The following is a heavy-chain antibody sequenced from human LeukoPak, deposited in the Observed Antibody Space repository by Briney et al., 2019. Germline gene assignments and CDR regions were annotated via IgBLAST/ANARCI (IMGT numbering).Heavy chain of an antibody. Sequence: PSETLSLTCTVSGGSISSNAYYWAWIRQPPGKGLEWIGSIYSSVSTYYNPSLKSRVTISVDTSKNQFSLRLSSVTAAGTALYYWAYSGSYGHLGYWGQGIPVTVSS. V-gene: IGHV4-39*01. J-gene: IGHJ4*02. D-gene: IGHD1-26*01. CDR2: IYSSVST. CDR1: GGSISSNAYY. CDR3: AYSGSYGHLGY.